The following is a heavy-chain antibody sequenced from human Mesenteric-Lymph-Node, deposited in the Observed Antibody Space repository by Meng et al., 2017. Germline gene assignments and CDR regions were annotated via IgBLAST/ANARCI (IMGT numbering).Heavy chain of an antibody. Sequence: GESLKISCAASGFTFSSYWMSWVRQAPGKGLEWVSTITRSGHSTYYADSVKGRFTISRDNSKSTLYLQMNSLRAEDTAVYYCARPTRKAGHSFFYYGMDVWGHGTMVTVSS. V-gene: IGHV3-23*01. CDR3: ARPTRKAGHSFFYYGMDV. J-gene: IGHJ6*02. CDR2: ITRSGHST. CDR1: GFTFSSYW. D-gene: IGHD1-26*01.